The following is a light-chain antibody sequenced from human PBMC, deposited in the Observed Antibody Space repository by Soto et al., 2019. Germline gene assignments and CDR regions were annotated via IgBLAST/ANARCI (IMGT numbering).Light chain of an antibody. CDR2: DVS. CDR3: CSYAGTYTWV. CDR1: SSDVGGYNY. V-gene: IGLV2-11*01. J-gene: IGLJ3*02. Sequence: QSALTQPRSVSGSPGQSVTISCTGTSSDVGGYNYVSWYQQHPGKAPKFMIYDVSKRPSGVPDRFSGSKSGNTASLTISGLQAEDEGDYYCCSYAGTYTWVFGGGNQLTVL.